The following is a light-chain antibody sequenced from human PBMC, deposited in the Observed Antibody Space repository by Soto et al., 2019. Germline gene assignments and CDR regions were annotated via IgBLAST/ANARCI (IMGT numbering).Light chain of an antibody. Sequence: DIQMTQSPSSLSASVGDIVTITCRASQSISNYLNWYQQKPGKAPKLLIYAASSLQSGVPSRFSGSGSGTEFTLTISSLQPDDFATYYCQQYTTYPWTFGQGTKVDIK. CDR1: QSISNY. CDR2: AAS. J-gene: IGKJ1*01. V-gene: IGKV1-39*01. CDR3: QQYTTYPWT.